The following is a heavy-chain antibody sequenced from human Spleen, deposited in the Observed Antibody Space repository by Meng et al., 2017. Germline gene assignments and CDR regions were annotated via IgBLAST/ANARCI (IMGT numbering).Heavy chain of an antibody. D-gene: IGHD1-26*01. CDR1: GFTFSSYA. J-gene: IGHJ3*02. Sequence: GESLKISCAASGFTFSSYAMHWVRQAPGKGLEWVAVISYDGSNKYYADSVKGRFTISRDNSKNTLYLQMNSLRAEDTAVYYCASWARYSGSYGHIWGQGTMVTVSS. CDR3: ASWARYSGSYGHI. CDR2: ISYDGSNK. V-gene: IGHV3-30*07.